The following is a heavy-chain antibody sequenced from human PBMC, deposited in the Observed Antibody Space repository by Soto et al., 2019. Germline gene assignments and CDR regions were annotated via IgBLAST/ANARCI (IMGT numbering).Heavy chain of an antibody. Sequence: QLQLQESGPGLVKPSETLSLTCTVSGGSISSSSYYWGWIRQPPGKGLEWIGSIYYSGSTYYNPSLKSRVTISVDTSKNQFSLKLSSVTAADTAVYYCARDPYYYGSGLGIFDYWGQGTLVTVSS. CDR2: IYYSGST. CDR3: ARDPYYYGSGLGIFDY. V-gene: IGHV4-39*02. J-gene: IGHJ4*02. D-gene: IGHD3-10*01. CDR1: GGSISSSSYY.